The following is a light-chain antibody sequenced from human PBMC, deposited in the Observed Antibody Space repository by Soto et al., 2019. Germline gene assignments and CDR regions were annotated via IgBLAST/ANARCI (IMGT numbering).Light chain of an antibody. Sequence: QSVLTQPPSASGTPGQRVTISCSGSGSNIGSNTVNWYQQLPGTAPKLLIYSNNQRPSGVPDRFSGSKSGTSASLAISGLQSEDEADYYCAAWDDSLVVFGGGTKVTVL. CDR1: GSNIGSNT. CDR2: SNN. J-gene: IGLJ2*01. CDR3: AAWDDSLVV. V-gene: IGLV1-44*01.